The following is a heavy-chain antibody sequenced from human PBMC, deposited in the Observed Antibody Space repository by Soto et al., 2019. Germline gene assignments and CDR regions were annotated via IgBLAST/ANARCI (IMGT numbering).Heavy chain of an antibody. CDR2: ISDTGGGT. J-gene: IGHJ5*02. V-gene: IGHV3-23*01. Sequence: GGSLRLSCAASGVNFSSYAMNWVRQAPGKGLEWVSTISDTGGGTFYAGSVKGRFTISRDNSKNALYLQMHSLRADDSAIYFCAVGRHKTSGSNTWFDPWGRGTLVTVSS. CDR3: AVGRHKTSGSNTWFDP. CDR1: GVNFSSYA. D-gene: IGHD3-22*01.